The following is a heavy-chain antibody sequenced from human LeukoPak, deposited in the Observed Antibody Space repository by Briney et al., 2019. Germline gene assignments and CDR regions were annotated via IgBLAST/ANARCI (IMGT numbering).Heavy chain of an antibody. CDR3: ARVHSGSYLRAFDI. J-gene: IGHJ3*02. CDR2: IYPGNSDN. CDR1: GYSFTNYW. Sequence: AESRGISCQAAGYSFTNYWIGWVRQMPGKGLEWMGVIYPGNSDNKSFQGQFTISADKSISTAYLQWSSLKASDTAMYYRARVHSGSYLRAFDIWGQGRMVTVSS. D-gene: IGHD1-26*01. V-gene: IGHV5-51*01.